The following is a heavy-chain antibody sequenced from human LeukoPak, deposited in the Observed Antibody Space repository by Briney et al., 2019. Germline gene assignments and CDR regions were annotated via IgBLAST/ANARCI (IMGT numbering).Heavy chain of an antibody. Sequence: PSETLFLTCAVSGGSISSSNWWSWVRPPPGKGLEWIGEIYHSGSTNYNPSLKSRVTISVDKSKNQFSLKLSSVTAADTAVYYCARWATNHYGSGSYYSPPTSDWGQGTLVTVSS. J-gene: IGHJ4*02. D-gene: IGHD3-10*01. CDR1: GGSISSSNW. CDR2: IYHSGST. V-gene: IGHV4-4*02. CDR3: ARWATNHYGSGSYYSPPTSD.